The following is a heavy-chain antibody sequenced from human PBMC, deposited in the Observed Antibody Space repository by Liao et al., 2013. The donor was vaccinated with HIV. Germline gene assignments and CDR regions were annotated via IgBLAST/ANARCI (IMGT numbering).Heavy chain of an antibody. CDR3: AREILLWFGELKGEWPLFDY. CDR1: GGSINPYY. Sequence: QVHLQESGPGLVKPSETLSLTCTVSGGSINPYYWSWIRKSAGKGLEWIGRIYGSGSTNYNPSLKSRVTISVDTSKNQFSLKLSSVTAADTAVYYCAREILLWFGELKGEWPLFDYWGQGTLVTVSS. V-gene: IGHV4-4*07. J-gene: IGHJ4*02. D-gene: IGHD3-10*01. CDR2: IYGSGST.